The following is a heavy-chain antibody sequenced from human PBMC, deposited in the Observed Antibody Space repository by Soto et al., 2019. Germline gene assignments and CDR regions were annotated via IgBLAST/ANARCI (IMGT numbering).Heavy chain of an antibody. V-gene: IGHV4-59*08. CDR2: IYNSGST. J-gene: IGHJ6*02. D-gene: IGHD2-15*01. Sequence: PSETLSLTCTVSGGPISSYSWSWIRQPPGKGLEWIGYIYNSGSTNYNPSLKSRVTTSVDTSKHQFSLKLSSVTAADTAVYYCARHLSGGKLSAARPPRTYYYGMDVWGQGTTVTVSS. CDR1: GGPISSYS. CDR3: ARHLSGGKLSAARPPRTYYYGMDV.